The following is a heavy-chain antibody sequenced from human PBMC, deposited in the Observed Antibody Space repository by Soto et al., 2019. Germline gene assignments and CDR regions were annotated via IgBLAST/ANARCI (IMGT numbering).Heavy chain of an antibody. Sequence: GGSLRLSCAASGFTFSNAWMNWVRQAPGKGLEWVGRIKSKTDGGTTDYAAPVKGRFTISRDDSKNTLYLQMNSLKTEDTAVYYCTTDLWYYDSSGYYSWNYYYGMDVWGQGTTVTVSS. V-gene: IGHV3-15*07. CDR2: IKSKTDGGTT. J-gene: IGHJ6*02. CDR1: GFTFSNAW. CDR3: TTDLWYYDSSGYYSWNYYYGMDV. D-gene: IGHD3-22*01.